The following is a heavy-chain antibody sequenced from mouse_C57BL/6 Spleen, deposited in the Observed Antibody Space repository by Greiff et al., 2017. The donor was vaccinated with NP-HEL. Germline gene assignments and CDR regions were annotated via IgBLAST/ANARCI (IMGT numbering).Heavy chain of an antibody. D-gene: IGHD4-1*01. J-gene: IGHJ2*01. CDR2: IRNKANNHAT. V-gene: IGHV6-6*01. CDR3: TREVTGTGFDY. Sequence: EVMLVESGGGLVQPGGSMKLSCAASGFTFSDAWMDWVRQSPEKGLEWVAEIRNKANNHATYYAESVKGRFTISRDDSKSSVYLQMNSLRAEDTGIYYCTREVTGTGFDYWGQGTTLTVSS. CDR1: GFTFSDAW.